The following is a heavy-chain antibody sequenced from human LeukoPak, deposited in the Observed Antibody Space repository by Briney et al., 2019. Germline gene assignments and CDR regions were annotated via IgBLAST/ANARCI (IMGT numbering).Heavy chain of an antibody. CDR3: ASSGYYYYYGMDV. CDR1: GYTFTSYD. V-gene: IGHV1-8*01. J-gene: IGHJ6*02. Sequence: ASVTVSFTASGYTFTSYDINWVRQAPGQGLEWMGWMNPNSGNTGYAQKFQGRVTMTRNTSISTAYMELSSLRSEDTAVYYCASSGYYYYYGMDVWGQGTTVTVSS. D-gene: IGHD1-26*01. CDR2: MNPNSGNT.